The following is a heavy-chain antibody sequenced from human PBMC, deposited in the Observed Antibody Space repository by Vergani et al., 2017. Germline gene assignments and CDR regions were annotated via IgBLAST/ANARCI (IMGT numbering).Heavy chain of an antibody. Sequence: LEESGGGSVKPGGSLRLSCAASGFKFSDDYMSWIRQAPGKGLEWVGHISPGASTVSYTDSVTGRFTVSRDTDNNSLTLAMTTLRVEDTAVYYCAKNPGISTTRHYYAMDVWGQGTTVTVSS. CDR3: AKNPGISTTRHYYAMDV. J-gene: IGHJ6*02. V-gene: IGHV3-11*04. CDR2: ISPGASTV. D-gene: IGHD1-1*01. CDR1: GFKFSDDY.